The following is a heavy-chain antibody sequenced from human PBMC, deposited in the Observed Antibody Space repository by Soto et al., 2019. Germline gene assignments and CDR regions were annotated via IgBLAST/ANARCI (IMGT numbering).Heavy chain of an antibody. J-gene: IGHJ4*02. D-gene: IGHD6-19*01. CDR3: AKDRDDYVRAVAGFPVDY. CDR2: ISYDGSNK. V-gene: IGHV3-30*18. Sequence: GSLRLSCAASGFTFSSYGMHWVRQAPGKGLEWVAVISYDGSNKYYADSVKGRFTISRDNSKNTLYLQMNSLRAEDTAVYYCAKDRDDYVRAVAGFPVDYWGQGTLVTVSS. CDR1: GFTFSSYG.